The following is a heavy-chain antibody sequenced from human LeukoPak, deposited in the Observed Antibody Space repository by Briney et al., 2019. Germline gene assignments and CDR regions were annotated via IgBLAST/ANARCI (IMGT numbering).Heavy chain of an antibody. CDR1: GFSVNNARMG. CDR3: ARLVDSGWHYDY. D-gene: IGHD5-12*01. J-gene: IGHJ4*02. Sequence: SGPTLVNPTETLTLTCTVSGFSVNNARMGVSWIRQPPGKALEWLAHIFSNDEKSYRTSLKSRLTISKDTSKSQVVLTMTNMDPVDTATYYCARLVDSGWHYDYWGQGTLVTVSS. V-gene: IGHV2-26*01. CDR2: IFSNDEK.